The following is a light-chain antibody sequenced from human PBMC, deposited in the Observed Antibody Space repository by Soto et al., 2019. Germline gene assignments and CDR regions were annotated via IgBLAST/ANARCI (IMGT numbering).Light chain of an antibody. CDR2: SNN. Sequence: QSVLTQPPSASGTPGQRVTISCSGSSSNIGSNAVSWYQQLPQRAPKLLIFSNNQRPSGVPDRFSGSKSGTSASLAITGLQAEDEADYYCHSYDNSLNGYVFGTGTKVTVL. CDR3: HSYDNSLNGYV. V-gene: IGLV1-44*01. J-gene: IGLJ1*01. CDR1: SSNIGSNA.